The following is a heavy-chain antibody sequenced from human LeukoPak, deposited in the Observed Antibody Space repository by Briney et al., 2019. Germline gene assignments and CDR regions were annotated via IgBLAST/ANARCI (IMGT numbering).Heavy chain of an antibody. Sequence: SETLSLTCTVSGGSIRNYYWNWIRQPPGKGLEWLGYIYYSGSTNYNPSLKSRVTISEDTSKNQFSLKLTSVIAADTAVYYCARREDTVTTPHYFDYWGQGTLVTVSS. CDR3: ARREDTVTTPHYFDY. D-gene: IGHD4-17*01. CDR2: IYYSGST. CDR1: GGSIRNYY. V-gene: IGHV4-59*01. J-gene: IGHJ4*02.